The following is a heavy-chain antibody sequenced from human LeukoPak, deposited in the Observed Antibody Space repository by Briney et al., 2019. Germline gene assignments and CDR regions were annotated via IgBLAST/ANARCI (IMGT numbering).Heavy chain of an antibody. D-gene: IGHD3-10*01. CDR3: AGGTMVRGVIIIGGYYYYMDV. V-gene: IGHV1-18*01. CDR2: ISAYNGNT. J-gene: IGHJ6*03. CDR1: GYTFTSYG. Sequence: ASVKVSCKASGYTFTSYGISWVRQAPGQGLEWMGWISAYNGNTNYAQKLQGRVTMTTDTSTSTAYMELRSLRSDDTAVYYCAGGTMVRGVIIIGGYYYYMDVWGKGTTVTVSS.